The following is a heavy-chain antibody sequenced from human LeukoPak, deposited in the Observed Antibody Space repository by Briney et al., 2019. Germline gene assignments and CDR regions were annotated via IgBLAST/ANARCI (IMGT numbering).Heavy chain of an antibody. D-gene: IGHD6-6*01. CDR1: GGTFSSYA. CDR2: IIPIFGTA. CDR3: ARSVNKEIAACPGYFDY. Sequence: GASVKVSCKASGGTFSSYAISWVRQAPGQGLEWMGGIIPIFGTANYAQKFQGRVTITTDESTSTAYMELSSLRSEDTAVYYCARSVNKEIAACPGYFDYWGQGTLVTVSS. V-gene: IGHV1-69*05. J-gene: IGHJ4*02.